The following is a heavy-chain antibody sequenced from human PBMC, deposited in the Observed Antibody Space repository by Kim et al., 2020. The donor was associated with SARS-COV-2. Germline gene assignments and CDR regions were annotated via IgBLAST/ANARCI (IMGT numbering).Heavy chain of an antibody. J-gene: IGHJ3*01. CDR1: GFDFKRYD. CDR2: INDRGDET. D-gene: IGHD2-21*02. Sequence: GGSLRLSCAASGFDFKRYDMSWVRQAPGKGLQWVSTINDRGDETDYADSVMGRFSISRDNSKDTLYLQMHNPRGDDTAVYFCAKAFDRPPCVGSDCYPTDVFLSWGPGTRVVVSS. CDR3: AKAFDRPPCVGSDCYPTDVFLS. V-gene: IGHV3-23*01.